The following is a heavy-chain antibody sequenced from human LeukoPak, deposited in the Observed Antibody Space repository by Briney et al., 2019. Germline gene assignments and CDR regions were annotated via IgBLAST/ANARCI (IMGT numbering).Heavy chain of an antibody. V-gene: IGHV3-30*03. Sequence: GSLRLSCAASGFTFSSYGMHWVRQAPGKGLEWVAVISYDGSNKYYADSVKGRFTISRDNSKNTLYLQMNSLRAEDTAVYYCARLGSQGGVAALDYWGQGTLVTVSS. CDR1: GFTFSSYG. J-gene: IGHJ4*02. CDR2: ISYDGSNK. D-gene: IGHD6-25*01. CDR3: ARLGSQGGVAALDY.